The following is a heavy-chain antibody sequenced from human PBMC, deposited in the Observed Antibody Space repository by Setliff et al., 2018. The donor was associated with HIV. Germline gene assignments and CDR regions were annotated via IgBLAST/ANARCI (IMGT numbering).Heavy chain of an antibody. Sequence: PGGSLRLSCAASGFTFSSYSMNWVRQAPGKGLEWVSYMSTSSSYIYYAASLKGRFTITRDNARNSLYLEMSTLRAEDTALYYCARSRSTRDAFDTWGRGTMVTVSS. CDR2: MSTSSSYI. CDR1: GFTFSSYS. CDR3: ARSRSTRDAFDT. D-gene: IGHD2-2*01. J-gene: IGHJ3*02. V-gene: IGHV3-21*01.